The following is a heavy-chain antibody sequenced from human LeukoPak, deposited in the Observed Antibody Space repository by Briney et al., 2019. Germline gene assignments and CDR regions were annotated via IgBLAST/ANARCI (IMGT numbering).Heavy chain of an antibody. CDR2: IYYSGST. CDR3: ARHARGYSYGIPFYFDY. V-gene: IGHV4-30-4*01. CDR1: GGSISSGDYY. Sequence: ASETLSLTCTVSGGSISSGDYYWSWIRQPPGKGLEWIGYIYYSGSTYYNPSLKSRVTISVDTSKNQFSLHLSSVTAADTAVYYCARHARGYSYGIPFYFDYWGQGTLVTVSS. J-gene: IGHJ4*02. D-gene: IGHD5-18*01.